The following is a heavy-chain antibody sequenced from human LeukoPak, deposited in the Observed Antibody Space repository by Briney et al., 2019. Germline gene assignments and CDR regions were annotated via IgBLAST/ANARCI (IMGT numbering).Heavy chain of an antibody. CDR2: IWYDGSSK. CDR3: ARERMITFGGVIVQTNDAFDI. V-gene: IGHV3-33*01. CDR1: GFTFSSCG. D-gene: IGHD3-16*02. J-gene: IGHJ3*02. Sequence: QPGRSLRLSCAASGFTFSSCGMHWVRQAPGKGLEWVAVIWYDGSSKYYADSVKGRFTISRDNSKNTLYLQMNSLRAEDTAVYYCARERMITFGGVIVQTNDAFDIWGQGTMVTVSS.